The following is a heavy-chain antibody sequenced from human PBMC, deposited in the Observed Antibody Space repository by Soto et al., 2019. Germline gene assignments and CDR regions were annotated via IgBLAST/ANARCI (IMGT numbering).Heavy chain of an antibody. CDR2: IIPIFATA. Sequence: QVQLVQSGAEVRKPGSSVKVSCKASGGTFSGYAITWVRQAPGQGLEWMGGIIPIFATANYAQKFQGRVTITADESTSTAYMDLSSLRSEDTAVYYCARGPYYYDSGGFGAFDIWGQGTMVTVSS. CDR3: ARGPYYYDSGGFGAFDI. D-gene: IGHD3-22*01. CDR1: GGTFSGYA. V-gene: IGHV1-69*01. J-gene: IGHJ3*02.